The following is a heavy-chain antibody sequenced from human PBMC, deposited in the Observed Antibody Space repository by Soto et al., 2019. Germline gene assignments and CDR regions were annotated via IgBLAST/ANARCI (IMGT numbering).Heavy chain of an antibody. V-gene: IGHV3-30*03. J-gene: IGHJ4*02. CDR1: GFPFSSYG. CDR3: SGGQYCFDD. Sequence: QVQLVESGGGVVQPGRSLRLSCAASGFPFSSYGMHWVRQAPGKGLEWVAHILYDGSNKHYTDAVNSRITISRDNSRNMLYLQISSLKAEEGAVYYCSGGQYCFDDCGQGTRVSVSS. CDR2: ILYDGSNK. D-gene: IGHD2-8*02.